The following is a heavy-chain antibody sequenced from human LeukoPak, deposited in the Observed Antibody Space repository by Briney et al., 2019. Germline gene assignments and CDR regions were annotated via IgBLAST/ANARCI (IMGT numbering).Heavy chain of an antibody. CDR2: INHSGST. Sequence: KTSETLSLTCAVYGGSFSGYYWSWTRQPPGKGLEWIGEINHSGSTNYNPSLKSRVTISVDTSKNQFSLKLSSVTAADTAVYYCARGNYGPRDYWGQGTLVTVSS. D-gene: IGHD4-17*01. V-gene: IGHV4-34*01. J-gene: IGHJ4*02. CDR3: ARGNYGPRDY. CDR1: GGSFSGYY.